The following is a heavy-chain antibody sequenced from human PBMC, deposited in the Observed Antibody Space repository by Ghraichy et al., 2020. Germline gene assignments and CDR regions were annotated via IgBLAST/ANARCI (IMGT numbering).Heavy chain of an antibody. CDR1: GYTFTGYY. D-gene: IGHD5-18*01. Sequence: ASVKVSCKASGYTFTGYYMHWVRQAPGQGLEWMGWINPNSGGTNYAQKFQGRVTMTRDTSISTAYMELSRLRSDDTAVYYCARSLQRGYSYGTTPDDAFDIWGQGTMVTVSS. V-gene: IGHV1-2*02. CDR2: INPNSGGT. J-gene: IGHJ3*02. CDR3: ARSLQRGYSYGTTPDDAFDI.